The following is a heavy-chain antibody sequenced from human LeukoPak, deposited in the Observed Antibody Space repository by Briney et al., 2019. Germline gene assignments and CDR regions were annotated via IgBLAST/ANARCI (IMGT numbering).Heavy chain of an antibody. CDR2: INADSGVT. V-gene: IGHV1-2*02. D-gene: IGHD3-16*01. CDR1: GYTFIGYY. J-gene: IGHJ5*02. CDR3: ARGGGTENWFDP. Sequence: ASVKDSCMAPGYTFIGYYIHGVRPALGQGLEWMGWINADSGVTDSAQRLQGRVAMTRDTSITTAYMELRRLRSDETPVYYCARGGGTENWFDPWGQGTLVTVSS.